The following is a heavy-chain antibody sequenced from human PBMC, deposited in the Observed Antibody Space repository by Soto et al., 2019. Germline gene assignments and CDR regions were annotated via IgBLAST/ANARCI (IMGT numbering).Heavy chain of an antibody. CDR3: AREDNFYLGYSFDY. J-gene: IGHJ4*02. CDR1: GYTFTDYA. CDR2: INAGNGNT. Sequence: QVHLVQSGAEVMQPGASVKLSCKASGYTFTDYAIQWVRQAPGQRLEWMGWINAGNGNTKYSKKFQGRVTITRDTSVSVAYMELSSLRSEETVLHYCAREDNFYLGYSFDYWGQGTLVTVSS. V-gene: IGHV1-3*01. D-gene: IGHD3-22*01.